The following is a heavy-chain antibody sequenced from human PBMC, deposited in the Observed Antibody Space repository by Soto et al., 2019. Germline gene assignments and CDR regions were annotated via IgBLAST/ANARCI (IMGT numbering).Heavy chain of an antibody. CDR3: AREVQVHTPAFVY. D-gene: IGHD3-10*01. CDR2: ISPMFGAA. J-gene: IGHJ4*02. Sequence: QVQLVQSGAEMQKPGSSVKVSCQSSAGTFNTYAMNWVRQAPGQGPEWMGDISPMFGAANYAQKFQGRVTITADESTGTSYMQLSCLTSEDTALYFCAREVQVHTPAFVYWGQGTLVTVSS. V-gene: IGHV1-69*19. CDR1: AGTFNTYA.